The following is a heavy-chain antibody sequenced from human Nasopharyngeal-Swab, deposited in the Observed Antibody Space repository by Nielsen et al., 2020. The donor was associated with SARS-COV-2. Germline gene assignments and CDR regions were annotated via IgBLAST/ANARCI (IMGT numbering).Heavy chain of an antibody. CDR3: ARDNTVVTSEGVDI. Sequence: SETLSLPCTVSGGSVSSGSYYWSWIRQPPGKGLEWIGYIYYSGSTNYNPSLKSRVTISVDTSKNQFSLKLSSVTAADTAVYYCARDNTVVTSEGVDIWGQGTMVTVSS. V-gene: IGHV4-61*01. CDR1: GGSVSSGSYY. CDR2: IYYSGST. J-gene: IGHJ3*02. D-gene: IGHD4-23*01.